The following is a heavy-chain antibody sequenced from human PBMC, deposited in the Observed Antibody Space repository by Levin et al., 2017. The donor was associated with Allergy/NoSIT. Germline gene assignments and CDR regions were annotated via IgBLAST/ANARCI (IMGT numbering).Heavy chain of an antibody. CDR2: IKSKTDGGTI. CDR3: RWFGVYFDY. CDR1: GLTFSNAW. Sequence: LSLTCAASGLTFSNAWMSWVRQAPGKGLEWIGQIKSKTDGGTIEYAAPVNGRFTISRDDSKNTLYLEMNSLKTEDTAVYYCRWFGVYFDYWGQGTLVTVSS. V-gene: IGHV3-15*01. D-gene: IGHD3-10*01. J-gene: IGHJ4*02.